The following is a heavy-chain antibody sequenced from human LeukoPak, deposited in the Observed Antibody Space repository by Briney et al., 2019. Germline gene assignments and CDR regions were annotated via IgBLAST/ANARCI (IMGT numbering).Heavy chain of an antibody. D-gene: IGHD5-12*01. CDR2: ISSSGSTI. J-gene: IGHJ4*02. CDR3: ARVYSGYSRDY. V-gene: IGHV3-48*03. CDR1: GFTFSSYE. Sequence: GGSLRLSCAASGFTFSSYEMNWVRQAPGKGLEWVSYISSSGSTIYYADSVKGRVTISRDNAKNSLYLQMNSLRAEDTAVYYCARVYSGYSRDYWGQGTLVTVSS.